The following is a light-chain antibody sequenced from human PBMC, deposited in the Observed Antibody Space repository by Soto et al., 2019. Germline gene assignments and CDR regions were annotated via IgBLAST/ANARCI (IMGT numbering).Light chain of an antibody. CDR2: EAS. V-gene: IGKV1-39*01. J-gene: IGKJ4*01. Sequence: IQMTQAPSSLSASVGDRVTITCRASQSISSYLNWYQQIPGKAPKFLIYEASSLQSGVPSRFSGSGSGTDFTLTISSLQPEDFATYYCKQSYRTPLTFGGGTRVDIK. CDR3: KQSYRTPLT. CDR1: QSISSY.